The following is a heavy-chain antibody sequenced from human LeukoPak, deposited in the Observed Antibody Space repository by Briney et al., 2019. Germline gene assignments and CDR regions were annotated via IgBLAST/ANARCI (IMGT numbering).Heavy chain of an antibody. D-gene: IGHD5-12*01. CDR2: INPEKRDT. CDR1: GYTFTGYA. J-gene: IGHJ4*02. Sequence: ASVKVSCKASGYTFTGYAIHWVRQAPGQGLEWMGWINPEKRDTGYAHKFQGRVTMTSDTSISTAHMELSSLRSDDTAVYYCVKKVRGPSHPLDFWGQGTLVTVSS. V-gene: IGHV1-2*02. CDR3: VKKVRGPSHPLDF.